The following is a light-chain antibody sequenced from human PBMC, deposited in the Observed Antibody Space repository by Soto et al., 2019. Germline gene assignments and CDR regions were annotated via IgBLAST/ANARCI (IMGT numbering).Light chain of an antibody. CDR3: QQSYNFPRT. CDR1: QKIDTY. CDR2: SAY. Sequence: DSQMTQSPSSLSASVGDRVTITCRASQKIDTYLNWYLQKPGQAPKLLIYSAYSLQSGVSPRFSGDGSGTDFTLTISSLQPEDFATYYCQQSYNFPRTFGQGTTV. J-gene: IGKJ1*01. V-gene: IGKV1-39*01.